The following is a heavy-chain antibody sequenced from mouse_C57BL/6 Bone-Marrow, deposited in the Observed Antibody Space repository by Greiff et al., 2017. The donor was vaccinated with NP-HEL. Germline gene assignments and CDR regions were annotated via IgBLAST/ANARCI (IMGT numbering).Heavy chain of an antibody. CDR2: ISSGGDYI. V-gene: IGHV5-9-1*02. CDR1: GFTFSSYA. J-gene: IGHJ3*01. Sequence: DVMLVESGEGLVKPGGSLKLSCAASGFTFSSYAMSWVRQTPEKRLEWVAYISSGGDYIYYADTVKGRFTISRDNARNTLYLQMSSLKSEDTAMYYCTRDPYGSSYDGFAYWGQGTLVTVSA. D-gene: IGHD1-1*01. CDR3: TRDPYGSSYDGFAY.